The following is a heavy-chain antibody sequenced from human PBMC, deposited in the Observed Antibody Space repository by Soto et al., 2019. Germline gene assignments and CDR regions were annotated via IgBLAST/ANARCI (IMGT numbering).Heavy chain of an antibody. CDR3: ARVEKGIGVVITYFDY. J-gene: IGHJ4*02. Sequence: QVQLQESGPGLVKPSQTLSLTCTVSGGSISSGGYYWSWIRQHPGKGLEWIGYIYYSGSTYYNPSLKSRVTISLDTSKNQFSLKLSSVTAADTAVYYCARVEKGIGVVITYFDYWGQGTLVTVSS. CDR2: IYYSGST. V-gene: IGHV4-31*03. CDR1: GGSISSGGYY. D-gene: IGHD3-3*01.